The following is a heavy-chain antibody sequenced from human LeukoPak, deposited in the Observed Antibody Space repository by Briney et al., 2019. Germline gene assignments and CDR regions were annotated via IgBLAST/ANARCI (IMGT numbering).Heavy chain of an antibody. CDR1: GYTFTGYY. CDR2: INPNSGGT. D-gene: IGHD1-26*01. V-gene: IGHV1-2*02. CDR3: AREGWELPYWYFDL. Sequence: ASVKVSCKASGYTFTGYYMHWVRQAPGQGLEWMGWINPNSGGTNYAQKLQGRVTMTTDTSTSTAYMELRSLRSDDTAVYYCAREGWELPYWYFDLWGRGTLVTVSS. J-gene: IGHJ2*01.